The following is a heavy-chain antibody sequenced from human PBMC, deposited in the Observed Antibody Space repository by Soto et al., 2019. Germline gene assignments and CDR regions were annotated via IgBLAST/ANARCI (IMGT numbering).Heavy chain of an antibody. V-gene: IGHV3-23*01. D-gene: IGHD6-25*01. J-gene: IGHJ4*02. CDR2: IDASGSRT. CDR1: GFAFASYA. CDR3: AKDSEIPGRSAAVACLDS. Sequence: GGDLRLCSAASGFAFASYAMAWVRQAPGKGGEWVSGIDASGSRTYYAASVKGRFTFSSDNSRNTLFLEMDNLRGEDTAIYYCAKDSEIPGRSAAVACLDSWGQG.